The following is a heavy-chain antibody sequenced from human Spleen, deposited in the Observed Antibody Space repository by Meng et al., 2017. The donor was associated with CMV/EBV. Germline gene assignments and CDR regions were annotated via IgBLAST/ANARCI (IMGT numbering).Heavy chain of an antibody. D-gene: IGHD3-10*01. V-gene: IGHV1-2*02. CDR1: GYTFSDYY. J-gene: IGHJ5*02. CDR2: INPNSGGT. Sequence: ASVKVSCKASGYTFSDYYMHWVRQAPGQGLEWMGWINPNSGGTNYAQKFQGRVTMTRDTSISTAYMELSRLRSDDTAVYYCARDQLSYYGSGKRGFDPWGQGTLVTVSS. CDR3: ARDQLSYYGSGKRGFDP.